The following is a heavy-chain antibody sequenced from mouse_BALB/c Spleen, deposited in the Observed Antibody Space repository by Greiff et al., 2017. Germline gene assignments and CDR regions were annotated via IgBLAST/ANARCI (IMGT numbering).Heavy chain of an antibody. CDR3: ARYDYDSFDY. CDR2: ISSGSSTI. D-gene: IGHD2-4*01. CDR1: GFTFSSFG. J-gene: IGHJ2*01. Sequence: DVHLVESGGGLVQPGGSRKLSCAASGFTFSSFGMHWVRQAPEKGLEWVAYISSGSSTIYYADTVKGRFTISRDNPKNTLFLQMTSLRSEDTAMYYCARYDYDSFDYWGQGTTLTVSS. V-gene: IGHV5-17*02.